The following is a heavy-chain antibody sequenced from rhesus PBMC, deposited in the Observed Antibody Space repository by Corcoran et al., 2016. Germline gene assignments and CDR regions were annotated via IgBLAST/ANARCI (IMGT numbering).Heavy chain of an antibody. CDR3: ARHVAFDF. Sequence: QVQLQESGPGLVKPPETLSLTCAVSGGSISSRNWWSWIRQFPGKGLEVIGYIYGGRWSTSYNPSLKSRVTISTDTSKNQFSLKLSSVTAADTAVYYCARHVAFDFWGQGLRVTVSS. V-gene: IGHV4-65*01. CDR2: IYGGRWST. J-gene: IGHJ3*01. CDR1: GGSISSRNW.